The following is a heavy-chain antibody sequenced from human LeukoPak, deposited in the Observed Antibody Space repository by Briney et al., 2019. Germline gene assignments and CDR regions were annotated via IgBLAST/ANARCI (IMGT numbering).Heavy chain of an antibody. V-gene: IGHV3-23*01. J-gene: IGHJ4*02. Sequence: GGSLRLSCAASGFTFSSYTMSWVRQAPGKGLEWVSAISGSGGSTYYADSVKGRFTISRDNSKNTLYLQMNSLRAEDTAVYYCAKVKREYYESSGCDYWGQGTLVTVSS. CDR3: AKVKREYYESSGCDY. CDR2: ISGSGGST. CDR1: GFTFSSYT. D-gene: IGHD3-22*01.